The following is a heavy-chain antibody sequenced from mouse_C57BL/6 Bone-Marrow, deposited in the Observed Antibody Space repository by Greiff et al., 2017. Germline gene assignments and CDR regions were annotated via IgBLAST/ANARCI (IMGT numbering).Heavy chain of an antibody. CDR3: ARSHYDNYGFYAMDY. Sequence: QVHVKQPGAELVMPGASVKLSCKASGYTFTSYWMHWVKQRPGQGLEWIGEIDPSDSYTNYNQKFKGKSTLTVDKSSSTAYMQLSSLTSEDSAVYYCARSHYDNYGFYAMDYWGQGTSVTVSS. CDR2: IDPSDSYT. D-gene: IGHD2-1*01. CDR1: GYTFTSYW. J-gene: IGHJ4*01. V-gene: IGHV1-69*01.